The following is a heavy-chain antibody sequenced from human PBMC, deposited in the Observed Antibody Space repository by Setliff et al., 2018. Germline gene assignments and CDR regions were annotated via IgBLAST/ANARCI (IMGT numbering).Heavy chain of an antibody. CDR1: GGSVRGYY. D-gene: IGHD5-18*01. Sequence: SETLSLTCTVSGGSVRGYYWSWIRQPPGKGLEWIGYMYYSGDTNYNPSLKSRVTISVDTSKNQFSLELRSVTAADTAVYYCARLLPLHTPMALTFDYCGQGILVTVSS. CDR2: MYYSGDT. V-gene: IGHV4-59*08. CDR3: ARLLPLHTPMALTFDY. J-gene: IGHJ4*02.